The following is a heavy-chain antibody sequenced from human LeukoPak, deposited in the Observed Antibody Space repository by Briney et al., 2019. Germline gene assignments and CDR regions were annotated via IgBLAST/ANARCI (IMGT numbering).Heavy chain of an antibody. CDR2: ISYDGSNK. D-gene: IGHD3-9*01. CDR3: AKDVNRYFDWLSPYFDY. V-gene: IGHV3-30*04. Sequence: GGSLRLSCAASGFTFSSYAMHWVRQAPGKGLEWVAVISYDGSNKYYADSVKGRFTISRDNSKNTLYLQTNSLRAEDTAVYYCAKDVNRYFDWLSPYFDYWGQGTLVTVSS. CDR1: GFTFSSYA. J-gene: IGHJ4*02.